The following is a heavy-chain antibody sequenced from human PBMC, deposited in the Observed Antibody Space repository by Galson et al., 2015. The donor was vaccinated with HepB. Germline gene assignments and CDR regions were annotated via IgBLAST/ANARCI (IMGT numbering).Heavy chain of an antibody. Sequence: SVKVSCKASGGTFSSYAISWVRQAAGQGLEWMGGIIPIFGTADYAQKFQGRVTIIADASTSTAYMELTSLRSEDTAVYYCARGVGDSSGSHSYYYYMNIWGKGTTVTVSS. CDR1: GGTFSSYA. V-gene: IGHV1-69*13. CDR3: ARGVGDSSGSHSYYYYMNI. CDR2: IIPIFGTA. D-gene: IGHD3-22*01. J-gene: IGHJ6*03.